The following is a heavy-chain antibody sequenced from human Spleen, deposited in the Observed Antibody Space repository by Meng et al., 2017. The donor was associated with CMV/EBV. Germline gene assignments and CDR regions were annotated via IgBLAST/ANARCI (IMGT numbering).Heavy chain of an antibody. CDR3: ARENSRFLEWLSPCMDV. D-gene: IGHD3-3*01. J-gene: IGHJ6*02. Sequence: GESLKISCAASGFTFSSYWMSWVRQAPGKGLEWVANIKQDGSEKYYVDSVKGRFTISRDNAKNSLYLQMNSLRAEDTAVYYCARENSRFLEWLSPCMDVWGQGTTVTVSS. V-gene: IGHV3-7*01. CDR2: IKQDGSEK. CDR1: GFTFSSYW.